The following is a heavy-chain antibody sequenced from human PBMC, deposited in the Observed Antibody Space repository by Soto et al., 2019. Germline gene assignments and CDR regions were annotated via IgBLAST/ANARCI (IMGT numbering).Heavy chain of an antibody. Sequence: QVQLQESGPGLVKPSQTLSLTCTVSGGSISSGGYYWSWIRQHPGKGLEWIGYIYYSGSTYYNPSLKSRVTISVDTSKNQLSLKLSSVTAADTAVYYCASQAREVTTPRWFDPWGQGTLVTVSS. D-gene: IGHD4-17*01. V-gene: IGHV4-31*03. CDR2: IYYSGST. CDR3: ASQAREVTTPRWFDP. CDR1: GGSISSGGYY. J-gene: IGHJ5*02.